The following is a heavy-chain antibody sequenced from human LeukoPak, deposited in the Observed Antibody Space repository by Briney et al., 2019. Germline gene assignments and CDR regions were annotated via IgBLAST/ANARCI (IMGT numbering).Heavy chain of an antibody. Sequence: ASAKVSCKASGYTFISYGISWVRQAPGQGLEWLGWISAYNGNTNYAQKVQGRVTMTTDTSTRIVYMDLRSLRSDDTAMYYCARDRDGVAANFDYWGQGTLVTVSS. CDR1: GYTFISYG. CDR3: ARDRDGVAANFDY. CDR2: ISAYNGNT. V-gene: IGHV1-18*01. J-gene: IGHJ4*02. D-gene: IGHD5-24*01.